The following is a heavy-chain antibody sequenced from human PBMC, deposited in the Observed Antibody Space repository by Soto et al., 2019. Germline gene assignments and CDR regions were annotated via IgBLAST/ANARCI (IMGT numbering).Heavy chain of an antibody. J-gene: IGHJ4*02. Sequence: GSLRLSWAASGFTFSSYSMNWVRQAPGKGLEWVSSISSSSSYIYYADSVKGRFTISRDNAKNSLYLQMNSLRAEDTAVYYCARRGPATGYFDYWGQGTLVTVSS. CDR3: ARRGPATGYFDY. CDR1: GFTFSSYS. V-gene: IGHV3-21*01. CDR2: ISSSSSYI.